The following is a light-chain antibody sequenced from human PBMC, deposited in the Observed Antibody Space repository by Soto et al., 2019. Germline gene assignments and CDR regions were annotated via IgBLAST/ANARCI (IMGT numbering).Light chain of an antibody. CDR3: SSYAGSYNVL. V-gene: IGLV2-8*01. Sequence: QSALTQPPSASGSPGQSVTISCTGASGDLGGNNYVSWYQQQPGKAPKLMIYEVTKRPSGVPDRFSGSRSGDTASLTVSGLQAEDEANYFCSSYAGSYNVLFGGGTKLTVL. J-gene: IGLJ2*01. CDR1: SGDLGGNNY. CDR2: EVT.